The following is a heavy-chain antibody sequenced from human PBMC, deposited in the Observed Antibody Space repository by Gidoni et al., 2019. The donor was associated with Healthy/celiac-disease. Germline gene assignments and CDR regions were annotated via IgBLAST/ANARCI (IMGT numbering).Heavy chain of an antibody. D-gene: IGHD6-13*01. CDR2: INAGNGNT. CDR1: GYTFTSYA. Sequence: QVQLVQSGAEVQKPGASVKVSCKASGYTFTSYAMHWLRQAPGQRLEWMGWINAGNGNTKYSQKFQGRVTITRDTSASTAYMELSSLRSEDTAVYYCAREAVTQLSSPGGDYYYYYYMDVWGKGTTVTVSS. J-gene: IGHJ6*03. V-gene: IGHV1-3*01. CDR3: AREAVTQLSSPGGDYYYYYYMDV.